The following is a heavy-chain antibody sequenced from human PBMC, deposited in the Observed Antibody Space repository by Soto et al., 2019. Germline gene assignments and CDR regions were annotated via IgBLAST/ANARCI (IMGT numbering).Heavy chain of an antibody. CDR1: GYSFTSYW. D-gene: IGHD1-26*01. Sequence: PGESLKISCKGSGYSFTSYWIGWVRQMPGKGLEWMGIIYPGDSDTRYSPSFQGQVTISADKSISTAYLQWSSLKASDTAMYYCARRSEPLLSWYYYGMDVWGQGTTVTVSS. V-gene: IGHV5-51*01. J-gene: IGHJ6*02. CDR2: IYPGDSDT. CDR3: ARRSEPLLSWYYYGMDV.